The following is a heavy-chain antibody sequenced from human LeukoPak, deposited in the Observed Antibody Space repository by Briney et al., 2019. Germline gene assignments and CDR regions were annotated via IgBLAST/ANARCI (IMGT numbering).Heavy chain of an antibody. J-gene: IGHJ5*02. V-gene: IGHV3-33*01. CDR3: VRSYGGNRNDL. Sequence: PGGSLRLSCAASGFTFSSYGMHWVRQAPGKGLEWVAVIWYDGSNKYYADSVKGRFTISRDNSKNTLYLQMNNLRADDTAMYFCVRSYGGNRNDLWGQGTLVTVSS. CDR2: IWYDGSNK. D-gene: IGHD4-23*01. CDR1: GFTFSSYG.